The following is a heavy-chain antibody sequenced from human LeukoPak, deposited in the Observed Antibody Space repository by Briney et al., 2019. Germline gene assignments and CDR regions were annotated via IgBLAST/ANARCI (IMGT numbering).Heavy chain of an antibody. CDR2: IYRGGGT. D-gene: IGHD3-22*01. CDR1: GFTVSSNY. J-gene: IGHJ4*02. Sequence: PGGSLRLSCAASGFTVSSNYMSWVRQAPGTGLEWVSVIYRGGGTYYADSVKGRFTISRDNSKNTLYLQMNSLRAEDTAVYYCARDHYDGSTYYHDYWGQGTLVTVSS. V-gene: IGHV3-53*01. CDR3: ARDHYDGSTYYHDY.